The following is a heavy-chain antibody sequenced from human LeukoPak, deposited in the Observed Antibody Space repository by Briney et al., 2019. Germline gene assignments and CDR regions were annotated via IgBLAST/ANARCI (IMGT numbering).Heavy chain of an antibody. J-gene: IGHJ4*02. Sequence: GGSLRLSCAVSGITLSNYGMSWVRQAPGKGLEWVAGISDSGGSTNYADSVKGRFTISRDNPKNTLYLQMNSLRAEDTAVYLCARRGVVIRVILVGFHKEAFYFDSWGQGALVTVSS. D-gene: IGHD3-22*01. V-gene: IGHV3-23*01. CDR3: ARRGVVIRVILVGFHKEAFYFDS. CDR1: GITLSNYG. CDR2: ISDSGGST.